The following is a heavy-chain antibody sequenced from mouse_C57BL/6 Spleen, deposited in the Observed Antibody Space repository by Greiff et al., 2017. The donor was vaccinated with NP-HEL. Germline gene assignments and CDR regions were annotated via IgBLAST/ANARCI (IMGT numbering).Heavy chain of an antibody. Sequence: VQLQQSGAELVKPGASVKMSCKASGYTFTSYWITWVKQRPGQGLEWIGDIYPGSGSTNYNEKFKSKATLTVDTSSSTAYMQLSSLTFEDSAVYYCARGGNYDYDFAYWGQGTLVTVSA. CDR1: GYTFTSYW. D-gene: IGHD2-4*01. CDR2: IYPGSGST. V-gene: IGHV1-55*01. J-gene: IGHJ3*01. CDR3: ARGGNYDYDFAY.